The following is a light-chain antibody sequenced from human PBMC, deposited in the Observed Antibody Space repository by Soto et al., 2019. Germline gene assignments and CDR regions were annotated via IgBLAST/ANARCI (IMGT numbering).Light chain of an antibody. CDR3: QQSYSDPRT. V-gene: IGKV1-39*01. CDR2: PGS. CDR1: QSIRLW. Sequence: DIHVIHSPSFLSAPVVRRGTNTCQTSQSIRLWLNWYQQKAGKAPKILIYPGSTLQSGVPSRFIGSGLVTDFTLTISSLPPEDFAIYYCQQSYSDPRTFGGGTKVDIK. J-gene: IGKJ4*01.